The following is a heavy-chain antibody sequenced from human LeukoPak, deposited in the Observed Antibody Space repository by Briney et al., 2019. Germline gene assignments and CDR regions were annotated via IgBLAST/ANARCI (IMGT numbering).Heavy chain of an antibody. Sequence: SETLSLTCTVSGGAITNYFWTWIRQPPGRGVEWIGFIYYSGTTHYSPSLESRVTMSVATSNNQFSLRLSSVTAADTAIYYCARHSGASPHYFDYWGQGALVTVSS. CDR3: ARHSGASPHYFDY. CDR1: GGAITNYF. D-gene: IGHD1-26*01. CDR2: IYYSGTT. J-gene: IGHJ4*02. V-gene: IGHV4-59*08.